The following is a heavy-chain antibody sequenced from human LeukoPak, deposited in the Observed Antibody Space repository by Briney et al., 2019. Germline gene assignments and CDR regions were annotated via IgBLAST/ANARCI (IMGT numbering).Heavy chain of an antibody. CDR2: IRYDGSNK. CDR1: GFTFSIYG. Sequence: GGSLRLSCAASGFTFSIYGMHWVRQAPGKGLEWVAFIRYDGSNKYYADSVKGRFTISRDNSKNTLYLQMNSLRAEDTAVYYCAKDRPPPDSSGWQSGGFDYWGQGTLVTVSS. V-gene: IGHV3-30*02. CDR3: AKDRPPPDSSGWQSGGFDY. D-gene: IGHD6-19*01. J-gene: IGHJ4*02.